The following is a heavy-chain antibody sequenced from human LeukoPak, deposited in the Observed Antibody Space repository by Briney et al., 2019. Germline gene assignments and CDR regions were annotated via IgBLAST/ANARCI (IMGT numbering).Heavy chain of an antibody. D-gene: IGHD4-17*01. CDR3: ARGLVTTSIYYYYMDV. Sequence: SVKVSCKASGYTFNNYGISWVRQAPGQGLEWRGWSSVYNGYTKYAQKCQGRVTITTDESTSTAYMELSSLRSEDTAVSHCARGLVTTSIYYYYMDVWGKGTTVTVSS. J-gene: IGHJ6*03. CDR2: SSVYNGYT. V-gene: IGHV1-18*01. CDR1: GYTFNNYG.